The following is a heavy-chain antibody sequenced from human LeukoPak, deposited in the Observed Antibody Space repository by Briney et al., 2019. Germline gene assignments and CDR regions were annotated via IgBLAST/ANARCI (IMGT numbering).Heavy chain of an antibody. D-gene: IGHD3-22*01. V-gene: IGHV3-30*18. Sequence: GGSLRLSCAASGFTFSNYDMHWVRQAPCKGLGWVAIISYDGSNKYFVDSLKGLFTISRDNSKNTLYLQMNSLRAEDTAVYYCAKGPDRSGYYSLDYWGQGTLVTVSS. CDR2: ISYDGSNK. CDR3: AKGPDRSGYYSLDY. CDR1: GFTFSNYD. J-gene: IGHJ4*02.